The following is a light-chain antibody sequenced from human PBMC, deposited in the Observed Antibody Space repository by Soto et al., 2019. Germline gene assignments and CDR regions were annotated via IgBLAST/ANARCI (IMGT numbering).Light chain of an antibody. Sequence: QSALTQPASVSGSPGQSITISCTGTSSDVGRYNLVSWYQHHPGKAPKLMIFEVSRRRSGASKRFSVSKSGDTASLTISGLQAEHDAAYSCCSYAGTHDFGTGTKSIVL. V-gene: IGLV2-23*02. CDR3: CSYAGTHD. CDR1: SSDVGRYNL. CDR2: EVS. J-gene: IGLJ1*01.